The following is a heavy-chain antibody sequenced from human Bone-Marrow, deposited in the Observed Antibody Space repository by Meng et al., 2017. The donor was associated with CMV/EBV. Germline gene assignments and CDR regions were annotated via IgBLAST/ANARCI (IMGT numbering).Heavy chain of an antibody. V-gene: IGHV3-74*01. D-gene: IGHD1-1*01. J-gene: IGHJ6*02. CDR1: GFPFSAFW. CDR3: ARVEISRQAYGLDV. Sequence: GESLKISCAASGFPFSAFWMHWVRQLPGKGLVWVSRIDPDGTTTGYADSVKGRFAIFRDNAKNTLYLQMNSLRAEDTAVYYCARVEISRQAYGLDVWGQGTTVTVSS. CDR2: IDPDGTTT.